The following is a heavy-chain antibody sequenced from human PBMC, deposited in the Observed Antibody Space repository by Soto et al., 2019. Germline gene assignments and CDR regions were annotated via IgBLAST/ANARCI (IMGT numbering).Heavy chain of an antibody. Sequence: PGGSLRLSCAASGFTFSSYAMHWVRQPPEKGLEWIGEIHHSGHTNYNPSLKGRVAISVDKSKSQFSLRVSSVTAADTAVYYCAKDTMVAAARRGLVVWGQGTTVTVSS. CDR3: AKDTMVAAARRGLVV. CDR2: IHHSGHT. J-gene: IGHJ6*02. CDR1: GFTFSSYA. D-gene: IGHD6-13*01. V-gene: IGHV4-4*02.